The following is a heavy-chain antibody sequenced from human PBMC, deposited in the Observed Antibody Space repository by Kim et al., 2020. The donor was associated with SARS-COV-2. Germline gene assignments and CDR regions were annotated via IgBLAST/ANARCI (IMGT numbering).Heavy chain of an antibody. Sequence: SGPTLVNPTQTITLTCTFSGFALSTSAMCVSWIRQPPGKALEWLARIDWDDDKFYSTSLKTRLTISKDTSKNQVVLTMTNMDPVDTATYYCARIRCYCGGTSCQAAYFDYWGQGILVTVSS. CDR1: GFALSTSAMC. CDR2: IDWDDDK. V-gene: IGHV2-70*17. J-gene: IGHJ4*02. CDR3: ARIRCYCGGTSCQAAYFDY. D-gene: IGHD2-2*01.